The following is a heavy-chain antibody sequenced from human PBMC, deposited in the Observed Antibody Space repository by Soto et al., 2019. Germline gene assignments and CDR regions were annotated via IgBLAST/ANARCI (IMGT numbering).Heavy chain of an antibody. CDR3: ARVDLRGRGVILYYFDY. CDR2: IYYSGST. V-gene: IGHV4-59*01. CDR1: GGSISSYY. J-gene: IGHJ4*02. Sequence: SETLSLTCTVSGGSISSYYWSWIRQPPGKGLEWIGYIYYSGSTNYNPSLKSRVTISVDTSKNQFSLKLSSVTAADTAVYYCARVDLRGRGVILYYFDYWGQGTLVTVSS. D-gene: IGHD3-10*01.